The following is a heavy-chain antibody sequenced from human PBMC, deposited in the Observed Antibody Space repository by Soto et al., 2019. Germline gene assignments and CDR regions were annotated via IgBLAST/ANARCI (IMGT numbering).Heavy chain of an antibody. CDR1: GGSVNGYY. CDR3: ATRITVFGLLIPPFDP. V-gene: IGHV4-34*01. Sequence: SETLSLTCAVYGGSVNGYYWNWIRQPPGKGLEWIGEINHTGGTHYNPSLKSRATMSVDTSKNQFSLGLSSVTAADTAIYYCATRITVFGLLIPPFDPWGQGTQVTVSS. CDR2: INHTGGT. D-gene: IGHD3-3*01. J-gene: IGHJ5*02.